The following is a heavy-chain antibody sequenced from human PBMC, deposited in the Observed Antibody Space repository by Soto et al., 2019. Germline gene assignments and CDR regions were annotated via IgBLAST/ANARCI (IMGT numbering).Heavy chain of an antibody. CDR3: AKDPRQWLVQFLIDY. CDR1: GFTFSSYG. V-gene: IGHV3-30*18. J-gene: IGHJ4*02. D-gene: IGHD6-19*01. CDR2: ISYDGSKK. Sequence: PGGSLRLSCAASGFTFSSYGIHWVRQAPGKGLEWMAVISYDGSKKYYADSVKGRFTISRDNSKNTLYLQMSSLRAEDTAVYYCAKDPRQWLVQFLIDYWGQGTLVTVSS.